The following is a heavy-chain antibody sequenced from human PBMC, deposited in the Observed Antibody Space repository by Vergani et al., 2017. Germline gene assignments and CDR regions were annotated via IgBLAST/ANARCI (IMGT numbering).Heavy chain of an antibody. Sequence: QVQLVQSGAEVKKPGSSVKVSCKASGGTFSSYAISWVRQAPGQGLEWMGRIIPIFGTANYAQKFQGRVTITADESTSTAYRELSSLRSEDTAVYYCARDDLGEEMATTWVDYWGQGTLVTVAS. D-gene: IGHD5-24*01. CDR3: ARDDLGEEMATTWVDY. CDR1: GGTFSSYA. J-gene: IGHJ4*02. CDR2: IIPIFGTA. V-gene: IGHV1-69*18.